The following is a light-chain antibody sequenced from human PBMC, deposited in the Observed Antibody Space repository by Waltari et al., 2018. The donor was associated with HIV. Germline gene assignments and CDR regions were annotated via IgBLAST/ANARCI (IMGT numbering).Light chain of an antibody. CDR3: CSYAGSYTEI. CDR2: GFN. J-gene: IGLJ2*01. V-gene: IGLV2-11*01. Sequence: QSALTQPASVAGSPGQSITISCTGTSSDIGGYDYVSWYQKHPGKAPKLMIFGFNKLHSGFPARCSGSKSGHTASLTISGLHADDEADYYCCSYAGSYTEIFGGGTKLTVL. CDR1: SSDIGGYDY.